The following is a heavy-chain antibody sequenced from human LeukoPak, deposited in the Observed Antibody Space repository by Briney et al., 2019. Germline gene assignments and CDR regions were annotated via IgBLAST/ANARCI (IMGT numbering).Heavy chain of an antibody. CDR3: ARGGYCSGGTCYLFSAFDI. Sequence: GGSLRLSCAASGFIFSSVEMNWGRQAPGKGLEWVSYISSSVSTIYYTDSVKGRFTISRDNAKNSLYLQMNSLRVEDTAVYYCARGGYCSGGTCYLFSAFDIWGQGTTVTVSS. D-gene: IGHD2-15*01. J-gene: IGHJ3*02. CDR2: ISSSVSTI. V-gene: IGHV3-48*03. CDR1: GFIFSSVE.